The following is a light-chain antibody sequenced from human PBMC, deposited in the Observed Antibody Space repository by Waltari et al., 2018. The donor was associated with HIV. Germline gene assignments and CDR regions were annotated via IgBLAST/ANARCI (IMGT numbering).Light chain of an antibody. CDR3: AAWDDSLSGWV. CDR1: SSNIGSNY. J-gene: IGLJ3*02. V-gene: IGLV1-47*01. Sequence: QSVLTQPPSASGTPGQRVTISCSGSSSNIGSNYVSWYQQLPATTPKPLIYRNSHRPSGVPARFSGSKSGTSASLAISGLRSEDEADYYCAAWDDSLSGWVFGGGTKLTVL. CDR2: RNS.